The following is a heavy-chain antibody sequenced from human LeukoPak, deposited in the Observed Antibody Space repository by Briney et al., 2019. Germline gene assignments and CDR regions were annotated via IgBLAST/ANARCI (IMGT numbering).Heavy chain of an antibody. CDR3: ASESSGWYGGVDY. V-gene: IGHV5-51*01. D-gene: IGHD6-19*01. CDR2: IYPGDSDT. Sequence: GESLKISCKGSGDSFINYWIGWVSQMPGKGLEWTGIIYPGDSDTRYSPSFQGQVTISADKSISTAYLQWSSLRASYTAMYYCASESSGWYGGVDYWGQGTLVTVSS. J-gene: IGHJ4*02. CDR1: GDSFINYW.